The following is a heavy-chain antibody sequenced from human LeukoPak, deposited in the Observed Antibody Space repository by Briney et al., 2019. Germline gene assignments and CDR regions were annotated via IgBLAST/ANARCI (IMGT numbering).Heavy chain of an antibody. J-gene: IGHJ4*02. CDR1: XFTFXSXS. CDR3: AELGGY. D-gene: IGHD3-16*01. Sequence: AAXXFTFXSXSMNXVRXAPGKGREWVSYISSSSSTIYYADSVKGRFTISRDNAKNSLYLQMNSLRAEDTAVYYCAELGGYWGQGTLVTVSS. V-gene: IGHV3-48*04. CDR2: ISSSSSTI.